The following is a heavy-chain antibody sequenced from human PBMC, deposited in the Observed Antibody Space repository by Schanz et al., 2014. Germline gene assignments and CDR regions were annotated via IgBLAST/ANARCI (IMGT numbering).Heavy chain of an antibody. V-gene: IGHV3-53*04. D-gene: IGHD3-10*01. CDR2: IYSSGST. J-gene: IGHJ6*02. Sequence: VQLLESGGGVVQPGRSLRLSCAASGFTVSNSYIHWVRQAPGKGLEWVSTIYSSGSTYYADSVRGRFTISRDNSMNTVYLQMNSLRSDDAAVYYCARAQGVIRLYYGVDVWGQGTTVTVSS. CDR3: ARAQGVIRLYYGVDV. CDR1: GFTVSNSY.